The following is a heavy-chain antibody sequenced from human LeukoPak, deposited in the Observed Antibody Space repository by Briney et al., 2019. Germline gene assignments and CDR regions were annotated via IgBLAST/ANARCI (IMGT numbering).Heavy chain of an antibody. V-gene: IGHV1-8*01. CDR1: GYTLTSYD. J-gene: IGHJ4*02. D-gene: IGHD3-10*01. CDR2: MNPNSGNT. CDR3: ARLITMVRGVMKPPFDY. Sequence: ASVTVSCKASGYTLTSYDINWVRQATGQGLEWMGWMNPNSGNTGYAQKFQGRVTMTRNTSISTAYMELSSLRSEDTAVYYCARLITMVRGVMKPPFDYWGQGTLVTVSS.